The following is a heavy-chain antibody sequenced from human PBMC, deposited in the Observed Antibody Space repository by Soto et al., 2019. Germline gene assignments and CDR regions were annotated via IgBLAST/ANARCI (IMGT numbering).Heavy chain of an antibody. D-gene: IGHD1-1*01. V-gene: IGHV4-31*03. CDR1: GGSISSGGYY. J-gene: IGHJ4*02. CDR3: ARVNSTGSDPPDY. Sequence: LTCTVSGGSISSGGYYWSWIRQHPGKGLEWIGYIYYSGSTYYNPSLKSRVTISVDTSKNQFSLKLSSVTAADTAVYYCARVNSTGSDPPDYWGQGTLVTVSS. CDR2: IYYSGST.